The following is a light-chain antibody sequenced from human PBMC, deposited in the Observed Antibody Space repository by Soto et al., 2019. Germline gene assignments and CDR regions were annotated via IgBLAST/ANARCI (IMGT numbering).Light chain of an antibody. J-gene: IGLJ1*01. V-gene: IGLV2-14*01. CDR3: SSYTTSGTRDV. CDR2: DVS. CDR1: SSDVGAYNY. Sequence: QSALTHPASVSGSPGQSITISCTGTSSDVGAYNYVSWFQQHPGKAPKLMIYDVSDRPSGVSNRFSGSKSVNTASLTISGVQAVDDADYYWSSYTTSGTRDVFGTGTKVTVL.